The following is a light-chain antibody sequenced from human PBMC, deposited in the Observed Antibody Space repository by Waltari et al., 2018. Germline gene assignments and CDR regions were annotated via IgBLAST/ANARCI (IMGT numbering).Light chain of an antibody. Sequence: DIQMTQSPSSLSASVGDRVTITCRASQTISIYLNWYHQKPGKAPTLLIYATSSLQSGVPSRFSGSGSETDFTLTISSLQPEDFATYYCQQSYSTPPWTFGQGTKVEIK. J-gene: IGKJ1*01. CDR3: QQSYSTPPWT. CDR2: ATS. CDR1: QTISIY. V-gene: IGKV1-39*01.